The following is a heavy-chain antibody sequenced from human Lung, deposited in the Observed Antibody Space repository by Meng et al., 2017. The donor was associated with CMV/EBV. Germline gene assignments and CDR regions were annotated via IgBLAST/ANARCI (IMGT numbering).Heavy chain of an antibody. J-gene: IGHJ4*02. CDR1: GFTFSVYY. Sequence: QVRWVDVGGGLVKPGVSLGISCAASGFTFSVYYLSWIRQAPGKGREWVSYISSSSNYTNYEDYVKGRFTISRDNAKNSLYLQMNSLRAEDTAVYYCARAGVGTGSSGVYWGQGTLVTVSS. V-gene: IGHV3-11*06. CDR2: ISSSSNYT. D-gene: IGHD1-26*01. CDR3: ARAGVGTGSSGVY.